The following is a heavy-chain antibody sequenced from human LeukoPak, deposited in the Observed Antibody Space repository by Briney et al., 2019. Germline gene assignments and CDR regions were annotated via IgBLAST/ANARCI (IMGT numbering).Heavy chain of an antibody. CDR3: ARDYYDSSGYYRYYFDY. V-gene: IGHV3-7*01. J-gene: IGHJ4*02. D-gene: IGHD3-22*01. CDR2: IKQDGSEK. Sequence: GGSLRLSCAASGFTFSSYWMSWVRQVPGKGLEWVANIKQDGSEKYYVDSVKGRFTISRDNAKNSLYLQMNSLRAEDTAVYYCARDYYDSSGYYRYYFDYWGQGTLVTVSS. CDR1: GFTFSSYW.